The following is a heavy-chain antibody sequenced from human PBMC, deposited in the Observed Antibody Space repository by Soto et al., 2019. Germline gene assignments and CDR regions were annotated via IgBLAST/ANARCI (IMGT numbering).Heavy chain of an antibody. CDR1: GFTFDDYA. CDR2: ISWNSGSI. CDR3: AKGTDIVVVPAALNFDY. V-gene: IGHV3-9*01. J-gene: IGHJ4*02. D-gene: IGHD2-2*01. Sequence: EVQLVESGGGLVQPGRSLRLSCAASGFTFDDYAMHWVRQAPGKGLEWVSGISWNSGSIGYADSVRGRFTISRDNAKNSLYLQMNSLRAEDTALYYCAKGTDIVVVPAALNFDYWGQGTLVTVSS.